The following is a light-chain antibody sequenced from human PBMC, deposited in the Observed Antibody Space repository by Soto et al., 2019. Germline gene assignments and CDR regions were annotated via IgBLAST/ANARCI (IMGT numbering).Light chain of an antibody. V-gene: IGKV3-11*01. CDR2: DAS. Sequence: EIVLTQSPATLSLSPGERATLSCRASQSLTKYLAWYQQKPGQAPRLLIYDASNRATGIPARFRGSGSSTDFTLTISYLEPEDFAVYYCQQRSNWPPTWTFGQGTKVEIK. CDR1: QSLTKY. J-gene: IGKJ1*01. CDR3: QQRSNWPPTWT.